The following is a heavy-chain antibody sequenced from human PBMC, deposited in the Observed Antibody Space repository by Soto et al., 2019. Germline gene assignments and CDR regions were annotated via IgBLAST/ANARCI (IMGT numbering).Heavy chain of an antibody. CDR1: GYTFTSYD. Sequence: QVQLVQSGAEVKKPGASVKVSCKASGYTFTSYDINWVRQATGQGLEWMGWMNPNSGNTGYAQKFQGRVTMTRDTSISTAYMELSSLRSEDTAVYYCARLYGDMGWWHFDLWGRGTLVTVSS. D-gene: IGHD4-17*01. CDR3: ARLYGDMGWWHFDL. J-gene: IGHJ2*01. CDR2: MNPNSGNT. V-gene: IGHV1-8*01.